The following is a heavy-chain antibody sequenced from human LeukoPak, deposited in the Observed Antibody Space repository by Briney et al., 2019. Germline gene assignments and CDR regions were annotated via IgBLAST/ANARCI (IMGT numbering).Heavy chain of an antibody. Sequence: GASVKVSCKASGYTFTSYAMNWVRQAPGQGLEWMGGIIPIFGTANYAQKFQGRVTITADKSTSTAYMELSSLRSEDTAVYYCATARLHSFDYWGQGTLVTVSS. J-gene: IGHJ4*02. V-gene: IGHV1-69*06. CDR3: ATARLHSFDY. D-gene: IGHD6-6*01. CDR2: IIPIFGTA. CDR1: GYTFTSYA.